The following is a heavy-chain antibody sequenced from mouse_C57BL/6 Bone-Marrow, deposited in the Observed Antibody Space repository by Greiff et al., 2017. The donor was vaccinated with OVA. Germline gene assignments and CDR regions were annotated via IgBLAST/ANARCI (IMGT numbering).Heavy chain of an antibody. CDR2: IYPRSGNT. V-gene: IGHV1-81*01. CDR1: GYTFTSYG. J-gene: IGHJ2*01. CDR3: ARTLPPFFDY. D-gene: IGHD2-1*01. Sequence: QVQLQQSGAELARPGASVKLSCKASGYTFTSYGISWVKQRTGQGLEWIGEIYPRSGNTYYNEKFKGKATLTADKSSSTAYMELRSLTSEDSAVYFCARTLPPFFDYWGQGTTLTVSS.